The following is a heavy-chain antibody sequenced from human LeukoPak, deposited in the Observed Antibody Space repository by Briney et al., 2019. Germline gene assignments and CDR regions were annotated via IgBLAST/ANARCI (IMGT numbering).Heavy chain of an antibody. Sequence: SETLSLTCTVSGGSISSSNYYWDWIRQPPGKGLEWIGYIYYSGSTNYNPSLKSRVTISVDTSKNQFSLKLSSVTAADTAVYYCARGISSGWSRAVGYWGQGTLVTVSS. CDR2: IYYSGST. J-gene: IGHJ4*02. D-gene: IGHD6-19*01. CDR3: ARGISSGWSRAVGY. CDR1: GGSISSSNYY. V-gene: IGHV4-61*05.